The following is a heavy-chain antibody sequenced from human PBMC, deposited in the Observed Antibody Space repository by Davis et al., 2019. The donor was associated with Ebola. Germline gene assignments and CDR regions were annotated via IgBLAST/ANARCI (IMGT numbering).Heavy chain of an antibody. Sequence: SVKVSCKASGSTFLSYAISWVRQAPGQGLDWMGGIIPVFGIPKYAQKFQGRVTITADESTSTAYMELSSLRSEDTAVYYCARDRYSDGSGYFFEQSHWGQGTLVTVSS. CDR2: IIPVFGIP. V-gene: IGHV1-69*13. CDR3: ARDRYSDGSGYFFEQSH. J-gene: IGHJ4*02. D-gene: IGHD3-22*01. CDR1: GSTFLSYA.